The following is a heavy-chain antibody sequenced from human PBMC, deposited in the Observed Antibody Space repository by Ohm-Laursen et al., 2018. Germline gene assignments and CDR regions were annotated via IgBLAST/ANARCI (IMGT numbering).Heavy chain of an antibody. J-gene: IGHJ4*02. CDR2: IYYSGST. D-gene: IGHD1-26*01. Sequence: SETLSLTCTVSGGSISSSSYYWGWIRQPPGKGLEWIGSIYYSGSTYYNPSLKSRVTISVDTSKNQFSRKLNSVTAADTAVYYCASVTIVGATVGYWGQGTLVTVSS. CDR1: GGSISSSSYY. V-gene: IGHV4-39*01. CDR3: ASVTIVGATVGY.